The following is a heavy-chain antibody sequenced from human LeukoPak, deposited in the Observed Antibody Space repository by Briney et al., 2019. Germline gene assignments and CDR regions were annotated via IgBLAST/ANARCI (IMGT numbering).Heavy chain of an antibody. CDR3: AREIDGYNIYFDY. CDR2: IIPIFGIA. Sequence: SVKVSCKASGGTFSSYAISWVRQAPGQGLEWMGRIIPIFGIANYAQKFQGRVTITADKSTSTAYMELSSLRSEDTAVYYCAREIDGYNIYFDYWGQGTLVTVSS. D-gene: IGHD5-24*01. J-gene: IGHJ4*02. V-gene: IGHV1-69*04. CDR1: GGTFSSYA.